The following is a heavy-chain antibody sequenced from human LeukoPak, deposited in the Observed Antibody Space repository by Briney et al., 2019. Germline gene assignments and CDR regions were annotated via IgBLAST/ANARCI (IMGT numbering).Heavy chain of an antibody. CDR2: ISRNGGSI. CDR3: ARDRGYSSGWYDGGFDY. Sequence: GGSLRLSCAASGFTFDDYAMHWVRQAPGTGLEWVSSISRNGGSIGYADSVKGRFTISRDNAKNSLYLQMNSLRAEDTALYYCARDRGYSSGWYDGGFDYWGQGTLVTVSS. V-gene: IGHV3-9*01. J-gene: IGHJ4*02. CDR1: GFTFDDYA. D-gene: IGHD6-19*01.